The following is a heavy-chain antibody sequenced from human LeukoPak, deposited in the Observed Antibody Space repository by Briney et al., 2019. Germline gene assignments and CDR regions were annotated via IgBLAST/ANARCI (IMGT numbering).Heavy chain of an antibody. CDR3: ARHVEYSSGWGRRGWDAFDI. J-gene: IGHJ3*02. Sequence: SETLSLTCTVSGGSNSSGGYYWSWIRQHPGKGLEWIGYIYYSGSTYYNPSLKSRVTISVDTSKNQFSLKLSSVTAADTAVYYCARHVEYSSGWGRRGWDAFDIWGQGTMVTVSS. CDR2: IYYSGST. D-gene: IGHD6-19*01. CDR1: GGSNSSGGYY. V-gene: IGHV4-31*03.